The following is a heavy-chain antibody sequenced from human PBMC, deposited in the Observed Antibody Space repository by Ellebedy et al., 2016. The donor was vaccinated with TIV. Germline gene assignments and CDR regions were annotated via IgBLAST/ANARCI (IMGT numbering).Heavy chain of an antibody. Sequence: AASVKVSCKASGYTLTTYHMHWVRQVPGQGPEWMGIINPSGGGTNYAQKFQGRVTMTRDTSTSTVYMGVNSLRSEDTAVYYCARVEVAGKGYFPYWGQGTLVTVSS. D-gene: IGHD6-19*01. CDR1: GYTLTTYH. CDR3: ARVEVAGKGYFPY. CDR2: INPSGGGT. V-gene: IGHV1-46*01. J-gene: IGHJ1*01.